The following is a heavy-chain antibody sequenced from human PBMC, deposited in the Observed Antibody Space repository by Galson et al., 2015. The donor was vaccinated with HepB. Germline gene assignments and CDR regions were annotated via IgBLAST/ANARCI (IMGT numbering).Heavy chain of an antibody. CDR1: GYTFTSYY. J-gene: IGHJ4*02. Sequence: SVKVSCKASGYTFTSYYMHWVRQAPGQGLEWMGIINPSGGSTSYAQKLQGRVTMTRDTSTSTVYMELSSLRSEDTAVCYCARTRGRTPHFDYWGQGTLVTVSS. V-gene: IGHV1-46*04. CDR2: INPSGGST. D-gene: IGHD4-23*01. CDR3: ARTRGRTPHFDY.